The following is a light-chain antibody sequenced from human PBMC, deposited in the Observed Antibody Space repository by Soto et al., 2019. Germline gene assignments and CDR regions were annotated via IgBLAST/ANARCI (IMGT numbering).Light chain of an antibody. J-gene: IGLJ2*01. Sequence: QSALTQPPSASGAPGQRVTISCSGSSSNIGRNIVNWFQHLPGTAPKLLMYANNQRPSGVPDRFSGSKSGTSASLAISGLQSEDEADYFCAAWDDTLSGPVFGGGTQLTVL. CDR3: AAWDDTLSGPV. V-gene: IGLV1-44*01. CDR1: SSNIGRNI. CDR2: ANN.